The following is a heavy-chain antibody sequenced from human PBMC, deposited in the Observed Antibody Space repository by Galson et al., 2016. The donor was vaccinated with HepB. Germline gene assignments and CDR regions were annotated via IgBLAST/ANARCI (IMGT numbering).Heavy chain of an antibody. CDR2: IISILGIK. D-gene: IGHD1-1*01. CDR1: GGTFSSYA. Sequence: SVKVSCKASGGTFSSYAISWVRQAPGQGLEWMGRIISILGIKTYAQKFQGRATITVDKSTSTAYMELSSLRSEDTAVYYCARLQLERRYYFDFWGQGTLVTVSS. V-gene: IGHV1-69*04. J-gene: IGHJ4*02. CDR3: ARLQLERRYYFDF.